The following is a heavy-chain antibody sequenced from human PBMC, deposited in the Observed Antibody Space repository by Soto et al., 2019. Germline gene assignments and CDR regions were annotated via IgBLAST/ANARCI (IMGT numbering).Heavy chain of an antibody. CDR3: ARGPGGYYDSSGYFYYYCYGMDV. Sequence: ASVKVSCKASGYTFTSYDINWVRQATGQGLEWMGWMNPNSGNTGYAQKFQGRVTMTRNTSISTAYMELSSLRSEDTAVYYCARGPGGYYDSSGYFYYYCYGMDVWGQGTTVTVSS. D-gene: IGHD3-22*01. CDR2: MNPNSGNT. CDR1: GYTFTSYD. V-gene: IGHV1-8*01. J-gene: IGHJ6*02.